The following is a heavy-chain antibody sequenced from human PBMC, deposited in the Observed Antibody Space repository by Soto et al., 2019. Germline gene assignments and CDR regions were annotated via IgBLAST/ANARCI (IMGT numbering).Heavy chain of an antibody. V-gene: IGHV1-2*02. D-gene: IGHD3-3*01. CDR1: GYPVTAYY. J-gene: IGHJ3*02. Sequence: QLHLVQSGAVVKKPGASVTVSCSASGYPVTAYYMHWVRQAPGRGLEWMGGINPATGAAKYTQTFQGRGTRTRDKSTSKVFMELSGLTSEDPAVFYCARGGGVGVAGSADFDMWGQGTLVTVSS. CDR3: ARGGGVGVAGSADFDM. CDR2: INPATGAA.